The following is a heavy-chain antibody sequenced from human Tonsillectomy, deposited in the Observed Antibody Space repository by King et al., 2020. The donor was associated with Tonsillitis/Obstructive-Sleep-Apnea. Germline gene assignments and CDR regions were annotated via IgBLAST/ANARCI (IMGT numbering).Heavy chain of an antibody. D-gene: IGHD6-13*01. CDR2: ISSDGSIK. Sequence: VQLVESGGGVVQPGRSLRLSCAASGFTFSSYGMHWVRQAPGKGLEWVAVISSDGSIKHYTDSVKGRFTISRDNSKNTLYLQMNSLRAEDTAVYYCAKETHSRGFGTFFDYWGQGTLVTVSS. CDR3: AKETHSRGFGTFFDY. V-gene: IGHV3-30*18. J-gene: IGHJ4*02. CDR1: GFTFSSYG.